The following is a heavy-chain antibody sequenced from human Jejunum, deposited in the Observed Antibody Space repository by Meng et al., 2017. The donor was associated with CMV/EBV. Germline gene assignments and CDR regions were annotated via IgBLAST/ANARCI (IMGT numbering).Heavy chain of an antibody. D-gene: IGHD3-16*01. CDR2: INADGGT. V-gene: IGHV3-66*01. CDR3: GRDRGEGGFFDY. CDR1: GFTVGSKY. J-gene: IGHJ4*01. Sequence: EVQLLESGGGLVQPGGSLTLSCAASGFTVGSKYMNWIRQAPGKGLQWVSVINADGGTHYADSVRGRFIISRDNSKNTVHLQMNSLTDEDTAVYYCGRDRGEGGFFDYWGQGTLVTVSS.